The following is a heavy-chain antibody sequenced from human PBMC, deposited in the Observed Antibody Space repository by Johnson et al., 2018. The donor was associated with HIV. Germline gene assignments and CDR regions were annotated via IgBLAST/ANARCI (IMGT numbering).Heavy chain of an antibody. CDR1: GFTFSNYA. CDR3: ARHKAVADAFDI. V-gene: IGHV3-30*04. D-gene: IGHD6-19*01. J-gene: IGHJ3*02. Sequence: QVQLVESGGGVVQPGRSLRLSCAASGFTFSNYAMHWVRQAPGRGLEWVAVISYDGTDKYYADSVKGRFTISRDNSKNTLYLQMNSLRAEDTAVYYCARHKAVADAFDIWGQGTVVTVS. CDR2: ISYDGTDK.